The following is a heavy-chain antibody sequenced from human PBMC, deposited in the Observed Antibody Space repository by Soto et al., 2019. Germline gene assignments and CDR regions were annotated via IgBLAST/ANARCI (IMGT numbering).Heavy chain of an antibody. CDR3: VRRHVSATGIDWFDP. CDR2: INAANGDT. V-gene: IGHV1-3*01. J-gene: IGHJ5*02. CDR1: GYSLTDYY. Sequence: ASVKVSCKASGYSLTDYYIHWVRQAPGQGLEWMGWINAANGDTKYSPKFQGRVTITRDTSASTAYMELSSLRSEDTAVYYCVRRHVSATGIDWFDPWGQGTLVTVSS. D-gene: IGHD6-13*01.